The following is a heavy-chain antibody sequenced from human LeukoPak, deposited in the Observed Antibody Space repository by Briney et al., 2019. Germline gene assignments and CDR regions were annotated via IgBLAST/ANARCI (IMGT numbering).Heavy chain of an antibody. V-gene: IGHV3-30*02. CDR3: AKFNYYDSSGYRWFDP. J-gene: IGHJ5*02. D-gene: IGHD3-22*01. CDR2: IRYDGSNK. Sequence: GGSLRLSCAASGFTFSSYGMHWVRQAPGKGLEWVAFIRYDGSNKYYADSVKGRFTISRDNSKNTLYLQMNSLRAEDTAVYYCAKFNYYDSSGYRWFDPWGQGTLVPVSS. CDR1: GFTFSSYG.